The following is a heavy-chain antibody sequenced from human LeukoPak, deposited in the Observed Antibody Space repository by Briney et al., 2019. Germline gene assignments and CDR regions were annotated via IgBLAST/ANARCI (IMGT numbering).Heavy chain of an antibody. CDR2: INHSGST. CDR1: GGSFSGYY. Sequence: NPSETLSLTCAVYGGSFSGYYWSWIRQPPGKGLEWIGEINHSGSTNYNPSLKSRVTISVDTSKNQFSLKLSSVTAADTAVYYCARLLRFFGTGYYYGMDVWGQGTTVTVS. J-gene: IGHJ6*02. V-gene: IGHV4-34*01. CDR3: ARLLRFFGTGYYYGMDV. D-gene: IGHD3-3*01.